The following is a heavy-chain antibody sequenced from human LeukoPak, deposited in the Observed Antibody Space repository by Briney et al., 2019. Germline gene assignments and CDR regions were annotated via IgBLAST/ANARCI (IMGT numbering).Heavy chain of an antibody. Sequence: PGGSLRLSCAASGFTFSSYAMSWVRQAPGKGLEWVSVIYSGGSTYYADSVKGRFTISRDNSKNTLYLQMNSLRAEDTAVYYCARLWGLYYYGMDVWGQGTTVTVSS. CDR1: GFTFSSYA. V-gene: IGHV3-53*01. J-gene: IGHJ6*02. D-gene: IGHD3-16*01. CDR2: IYSGGST. CDR3: ARLWGLYYYGMDV.